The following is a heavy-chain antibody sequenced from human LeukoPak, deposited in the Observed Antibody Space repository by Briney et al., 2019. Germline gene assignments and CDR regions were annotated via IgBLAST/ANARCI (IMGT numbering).Heavy chain of an antibody. Sequence: GGSLRLSCAASGFTFSSYAMSCVRQAPGKGLEWVSAISGSGGTTYYADSVKGRFTISRDNSKKTLYLQMNSLRAEDTAVYYCVKSPLNLGYCSGGSCHYFDYWGQGTLVTVSP. CDR1: GFTFSSYA. V-gene: IGHV3-23*01. D-gene: IGHD2-15*01. CDR3: VKSPLNLGYCSGGSCHYFDY. J-gene: IGHJ4*02. CDR2: ISGSGGTT.